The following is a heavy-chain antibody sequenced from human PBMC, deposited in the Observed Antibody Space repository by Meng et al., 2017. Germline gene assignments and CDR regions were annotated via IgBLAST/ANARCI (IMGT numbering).Heavy chain of an antibody. CDR1: GYTFTDYD. D-gene: IGHD6-19*01. CDR3: ARRVAVAGNTSRVRWFDP. Sequence: QWQLVQSWAEVKKPGVTVKVSCKASGYTFTDYDLHWVRQAPGQGLEWMGWINPHSGGTYFAQNFQGRVTLTSNTSISTAYMELSRLRSDDTAMYYCARRVAVAGNTSRVRWFDPWGQGTLVTVSS. CDR2: INPHSGGT. V-gene: IGHV1-2*02. J-gene: IGHJ5*02.